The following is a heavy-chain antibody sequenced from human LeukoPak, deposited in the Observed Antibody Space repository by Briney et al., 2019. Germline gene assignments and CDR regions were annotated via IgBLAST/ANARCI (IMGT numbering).Heavy chain of an antibody. CDR1: GCSISGHY. CDR2: IHYSGNT. J-gene: IGHJ3*02. V-gene: IGHV4-59*11. CDR3: ARDSPFAWDVFGDSFDI. D-gene: IGHD3-16*01. Sequence: SETLSLTCTVSGCSISGHYWVWIRHSPGKGQKWIVFIHYSGNTNSNPSLSSRVTISITTTNKHFSLMMSPVTAADTAVYYCARDSPFAWDVFGDSFDIWGQGTVVTVPS.